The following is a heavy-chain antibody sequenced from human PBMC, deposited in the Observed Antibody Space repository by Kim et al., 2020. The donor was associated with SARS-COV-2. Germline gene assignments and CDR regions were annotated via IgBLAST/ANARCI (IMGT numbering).Heavy chain of an antibody. CDR2: ISGSGGST. CDR1: GFTFSSYA. CDR3: AKAPASFMIPTYFVDY. J-gene: IGHJ4*02. V-gene: IGHV3-23*01. D-gene: IGHD3-3*01. Sequence: GGSLRLSCAASGFTFSSYAMSWFRQAPGKGLEWVSAISGSGGSTYYADSVKGRFTISRDNSKNTLYLQMNSLRAEDTAVYYCAKAPASFMIPTYFVDYWGQGTLVTVSS.